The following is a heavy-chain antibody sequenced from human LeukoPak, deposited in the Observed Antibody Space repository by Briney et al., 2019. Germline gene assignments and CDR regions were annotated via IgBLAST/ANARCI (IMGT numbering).Heavy chain of an antibody. Sequence: SETLSLTCSVSGDSISFDYWSWIRQPPGEGLEWLAYIYRIGNTDYNPSLKSRVPISLNTSKNQLSLNMTPVTAADQAAYSLAGRGQRYFRDGGEGTLVTVP. V-gene: IGHV4-4*08. J-gene: IGHJ1*01. CDR1: GDSISFDY. CDR2: IYRIGNT. CDR3: AGRGQRYFRD.